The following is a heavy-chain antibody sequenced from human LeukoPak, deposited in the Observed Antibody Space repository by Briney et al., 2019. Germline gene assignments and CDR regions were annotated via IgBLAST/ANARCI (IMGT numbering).Heavy chain of an antibody. Sequence: SGTLSLTCTVSGGSISSSGYYWGWIRQPPGKGLEWIGSIYFTGNTYYYNPSLKSRVTISVDTSKNQLSLKLSSVTAADTAVFYCARSHYYDSSGNYVAINWFDPWGQGTLVTVSS. J-gene: IGHJ5*02. CDR3: ARSHYYDSSGNYVAINWFDP. D-gene: IGHD3-22*01. CDR1: GGSISSSGYY. V-gene: IGHV4-39*01. CDR2: IYFTGNTY.